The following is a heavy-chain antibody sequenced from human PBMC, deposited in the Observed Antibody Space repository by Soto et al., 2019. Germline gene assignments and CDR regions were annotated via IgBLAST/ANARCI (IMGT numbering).Heavy chain of an antibody. J-gene: IGHJ6*02. CDR2: IYYSGST. CDR3: SGDVKQLPHYYGMDV. Sequence: PSETLSLTCAVYGGSFSSYYWGWIRQPPGKGLEWIGSIYYSGSTYYNPSLKSRVTISVDTSKNQFSLKLSSVTAADTAVYYCSGDVKQLPHYYGMDVWGQGTTVTVSS. V-gene: IGHV4-39*01. CDR1: GGSFSSYY. D-gene: IGHD6-6*01.